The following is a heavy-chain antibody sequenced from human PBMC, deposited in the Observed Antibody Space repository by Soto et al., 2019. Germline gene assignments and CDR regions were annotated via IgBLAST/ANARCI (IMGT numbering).Heavy chain of an antibody. V-gene: IGHV1-18*01. Sequence: ASVKVSCKASGYTFTNYGISWVRQAPGQGLEWMGWINTYNGNTNHAQKLQGRVTMTTDTSTSTAYMELSSLRSEDTAVYYCARAVAVAADFDYWGQGTLVTVS. J-gene: IGHJ4*02. CDR2: INTYNGNT. D-gene: IGHD6-19*01. CDR1: GYTFTNYG. CDR3: ARAVAVAADFDY.